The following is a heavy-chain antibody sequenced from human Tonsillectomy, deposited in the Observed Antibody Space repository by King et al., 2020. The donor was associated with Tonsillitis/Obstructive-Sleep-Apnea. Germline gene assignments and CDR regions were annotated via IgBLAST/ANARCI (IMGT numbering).Heavy chain of an antibody. CDR3: ARLSNVDFWALTFDY. CDR1: GYRFGNYW. CDR2: IQPRDSDT. V-gene: IGHV5-51*01. J-gene: IGHJ4*02. Sequence: QLVQSGAEMKKPGESLKLSCKASGYRFGNYWIVWVRQMPGKGLEWMGIIQPRDSDTRYRPSFQGQVTVSADKSISTAYLQWSSLKASDTAIYYCARLSNVDFWALTFDYWGQGTLVTVSS. D-gene: IGHD3/OR15-3a*01.